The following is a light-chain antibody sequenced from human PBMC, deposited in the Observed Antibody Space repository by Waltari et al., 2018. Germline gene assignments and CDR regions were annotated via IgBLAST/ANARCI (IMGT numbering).Light chain of an antibody. CDR3: QQYRTYPVT. V-gene: IGKV1-13*02. CDR1: QGIGTS. J-gene: IGKJ5*01. CDR2: DAS. Sequence: ATQLTQSPSPLSASVGDRVPIICRASQGIGTSLAWYQQKPGRSPKLLIYDASSLESGVPTRFSGSGSGAEFSLTIRTLQPEDLATYYCQQYRTYPVTFGQGTRLEIK.